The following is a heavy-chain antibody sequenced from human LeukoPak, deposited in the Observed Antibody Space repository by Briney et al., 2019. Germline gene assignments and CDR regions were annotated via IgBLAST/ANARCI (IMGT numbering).Heavy chain of an antibody. CDR1: GFTFRTYD. V-gene: IGHV3-13*04. CDR3: ARGDDYTSSWSPQPIDY. Sequence: PGGSLRLSCAASGFTFRTYDMHWVRQLIGKGLEWVSAIGTAGDTYYPGSVKGRFTISRENAKNSLYLQMNNLRAGDTAVYFCARGDDYTSSWSPQPIDYWGQGTLVTVSS. J-gene: IGHJ4*02. CDR2: IGTAGDT. D-gene: IGHD6-13*01.